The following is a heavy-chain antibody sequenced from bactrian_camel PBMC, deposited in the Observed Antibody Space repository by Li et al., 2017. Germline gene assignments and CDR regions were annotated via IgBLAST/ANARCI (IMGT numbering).Heavy chain of an antibody. V-gene: IGHV3S6*01. J-gene: IGHJ4*01. D-gene: IGHD6*01. CDR2: IFTADGSRT. CDR1: GNTYTHCS. Sequence: HVQLVESGGGSVQAGGSLRLSCVASGNTYTHCSMIWYRQAPETERELVSSIFTADGSRTYYSDSVKGRFTISQDNAKNTVYLQMNSLKPEDTAMYYCSLDCLGKDGGRWGRPDYWGQGTQVTVS. CDR3: SLDCLGKDGGRWGRPDY.